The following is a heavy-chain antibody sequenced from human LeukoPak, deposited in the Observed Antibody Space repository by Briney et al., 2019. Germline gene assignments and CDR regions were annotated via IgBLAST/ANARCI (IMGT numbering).Heavy chain of an antibody. J-gene: IGHJ4*02. CDR3: ARASYSQKALYSSGYWIFDY. D-gene: IGHD3-22*01. V-gene: IGHV4-4*02. CDR1: GGSISSSNW. CDR2: INHSGST. Sequence: PSETLSLTCAVSGGSISSSNWWSWVRRPPGKGLEWIGEINHSGSTNYNPSLKSRVTISVDTSKNQFSLKLSSVTAADTAVYYCARASYSQKALYSSGYWIFDYWGQGTLVTVSS.